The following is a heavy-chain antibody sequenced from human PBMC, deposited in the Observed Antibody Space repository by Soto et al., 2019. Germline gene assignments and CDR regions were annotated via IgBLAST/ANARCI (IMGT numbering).Heavy chain of an antibody. Sequence: QVQLVQSGAEVKKPGSSVKVSCKASGGTFSSYAINWVRQLPGQGLEWMGGTMPIIGTANYAQKFQSRVTITADESTSTAYMELSSLRFEDTAVYYCARVGYSSSNRLDYWCQGPLVTVAS. V-gene: IGHV1-69*01. CDR3: ARVGYSSSNRLDY. D-gene: IGHD6-6*01. CDR1: GGTFSSYA. J-gene: IGHJ4*02. CDR2: TMPIIGTA.